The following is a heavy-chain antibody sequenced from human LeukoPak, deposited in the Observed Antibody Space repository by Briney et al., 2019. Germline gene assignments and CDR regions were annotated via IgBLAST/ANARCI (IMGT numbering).Heavy chain of an antibody. Sequence: GGSLRLSCAASGFTFSSYWMHWVRQAPGKGLVWVSRITSDGSTTSYADSVKGRFTISRDNAKNTLYLQMNSLRAEDTAVYYCSRGLTGGTPYYFEHWGQGTLVTVSS. V-gene: IGHV3-74*01. CDR1: GFTFSSYW. CDR3: SRGLTGGTPYYFEH. CDR2: ITSDGSTT. J-gene: IGHJ4*02. D-gene: IGHD1-26*01.